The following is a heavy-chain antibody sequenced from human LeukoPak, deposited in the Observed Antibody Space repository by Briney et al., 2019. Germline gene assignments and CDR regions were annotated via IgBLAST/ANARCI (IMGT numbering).Heavy chain of an antibody. J-gene: IGHJ4*02. CDR3: ARAWQQLFFDY. Sequence: PGGSLRLSCAASGFTFSSHGMNWVRQAPGKGLEWVSVIYSGGSTYYADSVKGRFTISRDNSKSTLYIQMNSLRAEDTAVYYCARAWQQLFFDYWGQGTLVTVSS. CDR2: IYSGGST. V-gene: IGHV3-53*01. D-gene: IGHD6-13*01. CDR1: GFTFSSHG.